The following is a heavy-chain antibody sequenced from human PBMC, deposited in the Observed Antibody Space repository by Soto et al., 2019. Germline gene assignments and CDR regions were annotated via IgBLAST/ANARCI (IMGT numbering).Heavy chain of an antibody. CDR3: AKCSPRYSSGLKAYYFDY. Sequence: SGGSLRLSCAASGFTFSSYAMSWVRQAPGKGLEWVSVISGSGGSTYYADSVKGRFTISRDNSRNTLYLQMNSLRAEGTAVYYCAKCSPRYSSGLKAYYFDYWGQGTLVTAPQ. V-gene: IGHV3-23*01. CDR2: ISGSGGST. D-gene: IGHD6-19*01. CDR1: GFTFSSYA. J-gene: IGHJ4*02.